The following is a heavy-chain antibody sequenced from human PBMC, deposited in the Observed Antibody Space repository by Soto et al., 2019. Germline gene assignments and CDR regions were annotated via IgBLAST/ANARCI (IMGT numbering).Heavy chain of an antibody. CDR3: ARDATSRDTIFYYYVFDI. V-gene: IGHV3-7*05. Sequence: DVQLMESGGCWVQPGGSLRLSCAASGFTCSYYWMTWVRQAPGKGLEWVANIRSDGGEEHYVASVHGRCSVSRDNATESLYLQMNSLRIEDTAVYYCARDATSRDTIFYYYVFDIWRQGTMVTVS. D-gene: IGHD3-10*02. J-gene: IGHJ3*02. CDR1: GFTCSYYW. CDR2: IRSDGGEE.